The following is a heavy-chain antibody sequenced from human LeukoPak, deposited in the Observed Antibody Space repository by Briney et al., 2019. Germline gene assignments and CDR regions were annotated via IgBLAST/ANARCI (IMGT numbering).Heavy chain of an antibody. V-gene: IGHV3-7*01. CDR3: ATRTGVPYWYYMDV. D-gene: IGHD2-21*01. CDR2: IKQDGSEK. CDR1: GFPYSIYL. J-gene: IGHJ6*03. Sequence: GGSLRLSCALSGFPYSIYLMRCARGSREEARECVANIKQDGSEKYYVDSVKGQFTISRDNAKNSLYLQMNSLRAEDTAVYYCATRTGVPYWYYMDVWGKGTTVTVSS.